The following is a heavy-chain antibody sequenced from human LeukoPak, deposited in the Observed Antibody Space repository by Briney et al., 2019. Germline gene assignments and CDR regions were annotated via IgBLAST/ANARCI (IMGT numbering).Heavy chain of an antibody. CDR3: ARAGSHWHYVY. CDR1: GFTFSIYV. V-gene: IGHV3-7*01. D-gene: IGHD3-10*01. CDR2: IKQDGSER. J-gene: IGHJ4*02. Sequence: GGSLRLSCAASGFTFSIYVMHWVRQAPGKGLEWVANIKQDGSERYYVDSVKGRFTISRDNAKNSLSLQMNNLRVEDTAVYYCARAGSHWHYVYWGQGTVVTVSS.